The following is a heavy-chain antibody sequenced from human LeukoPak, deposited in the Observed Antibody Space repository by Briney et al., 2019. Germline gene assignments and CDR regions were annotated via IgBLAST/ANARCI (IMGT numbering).Heavy chain of an antibody. V-gene: IGHV3-7*01. CDR1: GFTFSNYE. D-gene: IGHD3-22*01. CDR2: IKQDGSEK. CDR3: ARTVGSGYFRGIDAFDI. Sequence: GGSLRLSCAASGFTFSNYEMNWVRQAPGKGLDWVANIKQDGSEKYYVDSVKGRFTISRDNAKNSLYLQMNSLRAEDTAVYYCARTVGSGYFRGIDAFDIWGQGTMVTVSS. J-gene: IGHJ3*02.